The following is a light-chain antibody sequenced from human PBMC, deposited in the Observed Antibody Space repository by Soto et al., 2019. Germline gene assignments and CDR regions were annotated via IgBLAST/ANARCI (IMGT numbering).Light chain of an antibody. CDR2: DVS. J-gene: IGLJ2*01. CDR1: SSDVGGYNY. Sequence: QSVLTQPASVSGSPGQSITISCTGTSSDVGGYNYVSWYQQHPGKVPKLMIYDVSNRPSGVSNRFSGSKSGNTAFLTISGLQAEDEADYYCSSYTSSSTLVVFGGGTKLTVL. V-gene: IGLV2-14*01. CDR3: SSYTSSSTLVV.